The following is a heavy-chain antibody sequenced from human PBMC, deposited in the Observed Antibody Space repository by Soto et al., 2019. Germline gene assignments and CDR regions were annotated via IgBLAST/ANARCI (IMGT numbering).Heavy chain of an antibody. D-gene: IGHD2-8*02. Sequence: GGSLRLSCAASGFTCSSYDMSWVRQAPGKGLEWVSTILVGGSTHYPDSVKGRFTISRDNSKNTVLLQMNSLTPGDTAVYYCAKATATGGGAFDICGQGTVVTVSS. CDR1: GFTCSSYD. V-gene: IGHV3-23*01. J-gene: IGHJ3*02. CDR3: AKATATGGGAFDI. CDR2: ILVGGST.